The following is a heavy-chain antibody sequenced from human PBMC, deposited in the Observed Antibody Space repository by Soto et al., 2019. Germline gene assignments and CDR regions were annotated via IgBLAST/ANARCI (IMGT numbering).Heavy chain of an antibody. J-gene: IGHJ4*02. CDR3: ARQEHGDPTIDY. Sequence: QLQLQESGPGLVKPSETLSLTCTVSGGSISSSSYYWGWIRQPPGKGLEWIGSIYYSGSTYYNPALQSRVTISVDTSKNQFSLKLSSVTAADTAVYYCARQEHGDPTIDYWGQGTLVTVSS. CDR1: GGSISSSSYY. CDR2: IYYSGST. V-gene: IGHV4-39*01. D-gene: IGHD4-17*01.